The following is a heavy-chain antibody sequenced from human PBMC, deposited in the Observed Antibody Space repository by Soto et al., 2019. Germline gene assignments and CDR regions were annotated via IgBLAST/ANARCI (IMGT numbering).Heavy chain of an antibody. J-gene: IGHJ6*01. CDR3: ARTKRYYYGSGSYLVGMDV. CDR1: GFTVSSNY. D-gene: IGHD3-10*01. CDR2: IYSGGST. V-gene: IGHV3-53*02. Sequence: EVQLVETGGGLIQPGGSLRLSCAASGFTVSSNYMSWVRQAPGKGLEWVSVIYSGGSTYYADSVKGRFTISRDNSKNTLYLQMNSLRAEDTAVYYCARTKRYYYGSGSYLVGMDVW.